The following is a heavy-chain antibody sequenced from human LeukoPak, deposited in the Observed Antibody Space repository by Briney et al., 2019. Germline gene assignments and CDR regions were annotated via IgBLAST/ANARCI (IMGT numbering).Heavy chain of an antibody. J-gene: IGHJ4*02. V-gene: IGHV3-30*04. CDR3: ARDRVGATNNYFDY. D-gene: IGHD1-26*01. CDR1: GFTFSSYA. Sequence: GGSLRLSCAASGFTFSSYAMHWLRRAPGKGLEWVAVISYDGSNKYYADSVKGRFTISRDNSKNTLYLQMNSLRAEDTAVYYCARDRVGATNNYFDYWGQGTLVTVSS. CDR2: ISYDGSNK.